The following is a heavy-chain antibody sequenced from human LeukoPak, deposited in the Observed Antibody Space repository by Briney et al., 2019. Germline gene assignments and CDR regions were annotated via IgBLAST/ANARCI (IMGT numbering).Heavy chain of an antibody. CDR1: GGSISSYY. Sequence: SETLSLTCTVSGGSISSYYWSWIRQPPGKGLERIGYIYYSGSTNYNPSLKSRVTISVDTSKNQFSLKLSSVTAADTAVYYCARSITIFGVTIFDPWGQGTLVTVSS. CDR2: IYYSGST. V-gene: IGHV4-59*01. CDR3: ARSITIFGVTIFDP. D-gene: IGHD3-3*01. J-gene: IGHJ5*02.